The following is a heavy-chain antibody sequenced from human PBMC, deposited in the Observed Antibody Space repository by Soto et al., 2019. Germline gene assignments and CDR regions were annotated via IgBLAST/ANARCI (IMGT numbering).Heavy chain of an antibody. V-gene: IGHV4-59*01. CDR2: IYYSGST. J-gene: IGHJ6*02. CDR1: GGSISGYY. Sequence: SETLSLTCPVAGGSISGYYWIWIRQPPGKGLEWIGCIYYSGSTNYNPSLKSRLTISVDTSKNQFSLRLSSVTAADTAVYYCARGNVEKQLILDYYGMDVWGQGTTVTVSS. CDR3: ARGNVEKQLILDYYGMDV. D-gene: IGHD1-1*01.